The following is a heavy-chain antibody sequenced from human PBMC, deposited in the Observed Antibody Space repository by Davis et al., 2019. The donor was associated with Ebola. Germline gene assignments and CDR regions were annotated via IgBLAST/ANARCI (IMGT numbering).Heavy chain of an antibody. V-gene: IGHV4-39*02. CDR1: GGSISSSSYY. CDR3: AKDHSHYDILTGYNNYFDY. J-gene: IGHJ4*02. Sequence: MPSETLSLTCTVSGGSISSSSYYWGWIRQPPGKGLEWIGSIYYSGSTYYNPSLKSRVTISVDTSKNQFSLKLSSVTAADTAVYYCAKDHSHYDILTGYNNYFDYWGQGTLVTVSS. CDR2: IYYSGST. D-gene: IGHD3-9*01.